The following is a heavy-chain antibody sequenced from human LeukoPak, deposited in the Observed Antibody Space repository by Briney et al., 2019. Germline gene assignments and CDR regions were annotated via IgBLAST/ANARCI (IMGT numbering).Heavy chain of an antibody. V-gene: IGHV3-53*01. CDR1: GFTVSSNS. J-gene: IGHJ4*02. Sequence: GGSLRLSCTVSGFTVSSNSMSWVRQAPGKGLEWVSFIYSGSTHYSDSAKGRFTISRDNSKNTLYLQMNSLRAEDTAVYYCARRAGAYSHPYDYWGQGTLVTVSS. CDR2: IYSGST. D-gene: IGHD4/OR15-4a*01. CDR3: ARRAGAYSHPYDY.